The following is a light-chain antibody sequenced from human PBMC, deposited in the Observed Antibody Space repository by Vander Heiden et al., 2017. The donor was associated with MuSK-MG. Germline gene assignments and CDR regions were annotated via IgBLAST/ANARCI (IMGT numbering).Light chain of an antibody. CDR2: GAS. CDR1: QSVSSN. CDR3: QQSYKSPPYT. Sequence: EIVMTQSPATLSVSPGERATLSCRASQSVSSNLAWYQQKPGQAPRLLIYGASTMATGIPARFSGSGSGTEFTLTISSLQSEDFAIYYCQQSYKSPPYTFGQGTKLDIK. V-gene: IGKV3-15*01. J-gene: IGKJ2*01.